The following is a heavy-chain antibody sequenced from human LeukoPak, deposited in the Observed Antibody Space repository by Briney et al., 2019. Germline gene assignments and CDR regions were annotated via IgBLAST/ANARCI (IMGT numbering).Heavy chain of an antibody. CDR2: INPNSGGT. D-gene: IGHD5-18*01. V-gene: IGHV1-2*04. Sequence: ASVTVSCKASGYTFTGYYMHWVRQAPGQGLEWMGWINPNSGGTNYAQKFQGWVTTTRDTSISTAYMELSRLRSDDTAVYYRARGYSYAFDYWGQGTLVTVSS. J-gene: IGHJ4*02. CDR3: ARGYSYAFDY. CDR1: GYTFTGYY.